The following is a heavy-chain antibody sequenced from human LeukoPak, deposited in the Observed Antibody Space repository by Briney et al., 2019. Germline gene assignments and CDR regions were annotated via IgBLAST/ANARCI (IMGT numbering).Heavy chain of an antibody. CDR2: ISSSSSYI. CDR1: GFTFSSYS. CDR3: RPKDSTYAGGD. J-gene: IGHJ4*02. V-gene: IGHV3-21*01. Sequence: GGSLRLSCAASGFTFSSYSMNWVRQAAGKGLEWVSSISSSSSYIYYADSVKGRFTISRDNAKNSLYLQMNSLRAEDTAVYYCRPKDSTYAGGDWGQGTLVTVSS. D-gene: IGHD2-8*02.